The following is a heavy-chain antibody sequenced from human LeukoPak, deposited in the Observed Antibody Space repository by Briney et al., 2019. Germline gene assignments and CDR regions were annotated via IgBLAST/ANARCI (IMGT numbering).Heavy chain of an antibody. D-gene: IGHD6-25*01. J-gene: IGHJ4*02. CDR2: ISGSGGST. V-gene: IGHV3-23*01. CDR1: GFTFSSYA. Sequence: HPGGSLRLSCAASGFTFSSYAMSWVRQAPGKGLEWVSAISGSGGSTYYADSVKGRFTISRDNSKNTLYLQMNSLRAEDTAVYYCAKDPEGSSEYPVEEDYWGQGTLVTVSS. CDR3: AKDPEGSSEYPVEEDY.